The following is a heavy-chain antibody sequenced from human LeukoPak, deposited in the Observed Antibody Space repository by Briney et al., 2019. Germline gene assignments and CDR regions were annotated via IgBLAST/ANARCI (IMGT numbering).Heavy chain of an antibody. D-gene: IGHD2-2*01. V-gene: IGHV4-59*08. CDR3: ATLSLGYCSSTSCSDY. CDR2: IYYSGST. Sequence: PSETLSLTCTVSGGSISSYYWSWIRQPPGKGLEWIGYIYYSGSTNYNPSLKSRVTISVDTSKNQFSLKLSSVTAADTAVYYCATLSLGYCSSTSCSDYWGQGTLVTVSS. CDR1: GGSISSYY. J-gene: IGHJ4*02.